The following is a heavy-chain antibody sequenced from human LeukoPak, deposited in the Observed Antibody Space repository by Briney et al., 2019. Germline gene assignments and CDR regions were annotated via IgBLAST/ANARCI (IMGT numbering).Heavy chain of an antibody. Sequence: TGGPLRLSCAASGFTFSAYGMHWVRQAPGMGLEWVAVISYDGTNKYYADSVKGRFTISRDNSQNTLYLQMNSLRTEDTAVYYCAKDLGVGVADLDYWGQGTLVTVSS. J-gene: IGHJ4*02. V-gene: IGHV3-30*18. CDR1: GFTFSAYG. D-gene: IGHD6-19*01. CDR3: AKDLGVGVADLDY. CDR2: ISYDGTNK.